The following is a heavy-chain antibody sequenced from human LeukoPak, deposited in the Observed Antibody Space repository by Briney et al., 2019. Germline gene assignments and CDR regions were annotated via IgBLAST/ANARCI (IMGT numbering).Heavy chain of an antibody. CDR2: INPNSGGT. Sequence: ASVKVSCKASGYTFTGYYMHWVRQVPGQGLEWMGWINPNSGGTNYAQKFQGRVTMTRDTSTSTVYMELSSLRSEDTAVYYCARVSGYDSSGYYFPYWGQGTLVTVSS. V-gene: IGHV1-2*02. CDR3: ARVSGYDSSGYYFPY. J-gene: IGHJ4*02. CDR1: GYTFTGYY. D-gene: IGHD3-22*01.